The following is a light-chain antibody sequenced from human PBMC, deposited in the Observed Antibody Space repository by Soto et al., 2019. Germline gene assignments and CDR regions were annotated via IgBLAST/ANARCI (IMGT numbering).Light chain of an antibody. CDR3: GTWDNSLSADV. V-gene: IGLV1-51*02. CDR1: SSDIGNNY. J-gene: IGLJ1*01. CDR2: ETN. Sequence: QSVLTQPPSVSAAPGQKVTISCFGSSSDIGNNYASWYQHLPGTAPKLLIYETNKRHSGIPDRFSGSKSGTSATLDITGLQAGDEAEYYCGTWDNSLSADVFGTGTNVTVL.